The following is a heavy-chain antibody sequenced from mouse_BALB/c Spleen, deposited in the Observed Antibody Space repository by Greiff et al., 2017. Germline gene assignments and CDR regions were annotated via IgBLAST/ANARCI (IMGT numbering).Heavy chain of an antibody. V-gene: IGHV1S81*02. J-gene: IGHJ4*01. Sequence: VQLQQPGAELVKPGASVKLSCKASGYTFTSYYMYWVKQRPGQGLEWIGGINPSNGGTNFNEKFKSKATLTVDKSSSTAYMQLSSLTSEDSAVYYCTRGANTGMDYWGQGTSVTVSS. CDR3: TRGANTGMDY. D-gene: IGHD1-1*01. CDR1: GYTFTSYY. CDR2: INPSNGGT.